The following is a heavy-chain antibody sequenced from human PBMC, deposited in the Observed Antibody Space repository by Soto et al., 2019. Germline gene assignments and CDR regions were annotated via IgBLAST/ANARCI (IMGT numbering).Heavy chain of an antibody. Sequence: GGSLRLSCAASGFTFSSYSMNWVRQAPGKGLEWVSSISSSSSYIYYADSVKGRFTISRDNAKNSLYLQMNSLRAEDTAVYYCAILGGLEHITGTTEGLGDPHKLWGQGTMVTVSS. CDR1: GFTFSSYS. V-gene: IGHV3-21*01. J-gene: IGHJ3*01. CDR2: ISSSSSYI. D-gene: IGHD1-20*01. CDR3: AILGGLEHITGTTEGLGDPHKL.